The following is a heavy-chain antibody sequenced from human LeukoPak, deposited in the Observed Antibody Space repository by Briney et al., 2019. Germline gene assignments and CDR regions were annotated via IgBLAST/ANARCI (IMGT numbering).Heavy chain of an antibody. CDR1: GDSVSSNSAA. D-gene: IGHD2-15*01. J-gene: IGHJ6*02. V-gene: IGHV6-1*01. Sequence: SQTLSLTCAISGDSVSSNSAAWNWIRQSPSRGLEWLGRTYYRSKWYNDYAVSVKSRITINPDTSKNQFSLKLSSVTAADTAVYYCASRRVVPYYYGMDVWAKGPRSPSP. CDR2: TYYRSKWYN. CDR3: ASRRVVPYYYGMDV.